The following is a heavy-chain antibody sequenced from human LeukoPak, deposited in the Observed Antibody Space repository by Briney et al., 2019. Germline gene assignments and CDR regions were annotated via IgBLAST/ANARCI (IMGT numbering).Heavy chain of an antibody. D-gene: IGHD4-17*01. CDR3: ARDLREETRLTQH. Sequence: GGSLRHSRSASGFHYISYVMLWVRQAPGKGLEWVAVISYDGSNKYYADSVKGRFTISRDNSKNTLYLQMNSLRAEDTAVYYCARDLREETRLTQH. CDR2: ISYDGSNK. V-gene: IGHV3-30*04. CDR1: GFHYISYV. J-gene: IGHJ1*01.